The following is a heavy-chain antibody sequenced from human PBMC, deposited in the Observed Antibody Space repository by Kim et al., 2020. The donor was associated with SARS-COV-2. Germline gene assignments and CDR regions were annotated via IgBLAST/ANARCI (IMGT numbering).Heavy chain of an antibody. D-gene: IGHD2-2*01. CDR1: GYSFTSYW. V-gene: IGHV5-10-1*01. CDR3: ARRIVVVPAATDYYYYGMDV. J-gene: IGHJ6*02. CDR2: IDPSDSYT. Sequence: GESLKISCKGSGYSFTSYWISWVRQMPGKGLEWMGRIDPSDSYTNYSPSFQGHVTIAADKSISTAYLQWSSLKASDTAMYYCARRIVVVPAATDYYYYGMDVWGQGTTVTVSS.